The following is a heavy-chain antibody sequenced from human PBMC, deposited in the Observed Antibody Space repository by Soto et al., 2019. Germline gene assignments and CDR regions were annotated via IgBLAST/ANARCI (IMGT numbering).Heavy chain of an antibody. CDR1: GYTFTSYA. V-gene: IGHV1-18*01. CDR3: ARSGGHAGY. CDR2: ISAYNGNT. Sequence: QVQLVQSGAEVKKPGASVKVSCKASGYTFTSYAISWVRQAPGQGLEWMGWISAYNGNTNYAQKLQGRVTMTTDTLRTAAYMVLRSARSNDASVYYCARSGGHAGYWGEGTLVTVSS. J-gene: IGHJ4*02. D-gene: IGHD3-10*01.